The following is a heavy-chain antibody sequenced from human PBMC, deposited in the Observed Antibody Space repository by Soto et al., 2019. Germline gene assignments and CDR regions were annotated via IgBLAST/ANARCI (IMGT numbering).Heavy chain of an antibody. CDR3: ASLTTGIDY. V-gene: IGHV3-30-3*01. J-gene: IGHJ4*02. CDR1: GFTFSSYA. CDR2: ISYDGSNK. Sequence: QVQLVESGGGVVQPGRSLRLSCVASGFTFSSYAMHWVRQAPGKGLEWVAVISYDGSNKYYADSVKGRFTISRDNSKNTLYLQMNSLRAEDTAVYYCASLTTGIDYWGQGTLVTVSS. D-gene: IGHD4-17*01.